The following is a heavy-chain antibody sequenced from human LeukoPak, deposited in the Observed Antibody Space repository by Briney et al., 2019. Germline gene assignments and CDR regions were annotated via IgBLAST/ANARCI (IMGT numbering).Heavy chain of an antibody. J-gene: IGHJ6*02. D-gene: IGHD1-7*01. CDR3: AKSTRVNSRDYGMDV. V-gene: IGHV3-30*18. Sequence: GRSLRLSCAASGFFFSSYGMHWVRQAAGKGLEWVAGTSYDGTNKFYGESVKGRFTISRDNSQNTLCLQMDSLRAEDTAVYYCAKSTRVNSRDYGMDVWGQGTTVTVFS. CDR2: TSYDGTNK. CDR1: GFFFSSYG.